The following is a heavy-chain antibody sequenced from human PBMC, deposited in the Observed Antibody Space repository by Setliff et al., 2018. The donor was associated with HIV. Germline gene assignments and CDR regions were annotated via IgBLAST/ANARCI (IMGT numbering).Heavy chain of an antibody. CDR1: GGTFSSSA. CDR3: AAVESFMFQGVRN. CDR2: IIPVFGTA. Sequence: SVKVSCKASGGTFSSSALSWVRQARGQGPEWLGGIIPVFGTANYAQKFQGRVTITADESTSTAYMELSSLRSEDTAVYYCAAVESFMFQGVRNWGQGTLVTVSS. D-gene: IGHD3-10*01. V-gene: IGHV1-69*13. J-gene: IGHJ4*02.